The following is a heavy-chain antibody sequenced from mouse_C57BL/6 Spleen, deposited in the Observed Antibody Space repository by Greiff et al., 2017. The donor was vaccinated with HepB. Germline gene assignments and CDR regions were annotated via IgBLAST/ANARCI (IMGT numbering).Heavy chain of an antibody. J-gene: IGHJ2*01. CDR1: GYTFTSYT. Sequence: VQLQQSGAELVRPGASVKMSCKASGYTFTSYTMHWVKQRPGQGLEWLGYINPSSGYTKYNQKFKDKATLTVDKSSSTAYMQLSSLTSEDSAVYDCARKGTAQASFDYWGQGTTLTVSS. CDR3: ARKGTAQASFDY. D-gene: IGHD3-2*02. V-gene: IGHV1-4*01. CDR2: INPSSGYT.